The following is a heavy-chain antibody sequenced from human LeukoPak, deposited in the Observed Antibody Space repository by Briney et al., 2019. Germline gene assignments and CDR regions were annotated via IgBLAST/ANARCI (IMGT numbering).Heavy chain of an antibody. J-gene: IGHJ5*02. CDR3: ARVSPPPKPRSSSWYVKGPWFDP. Sequence: ASVKVSCKASGYTFTGYYMHWVRQAPGQGLEWMGWINPNSGGTNYAQKFQGRVTMTRDTSISTAYMELSRLRSDDTAVYYCARVSPPPKPRSSSWYVKGPWFDPWGQGTLVTVSS. D-gene: IGHD6-13*01. V-gene: IGHV1-2*02. CDR1: GYTFTGYY. CDR2: INPNSGGT.